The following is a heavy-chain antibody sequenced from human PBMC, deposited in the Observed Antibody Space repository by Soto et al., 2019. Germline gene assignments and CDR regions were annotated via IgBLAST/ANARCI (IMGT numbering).Heavy chain of an antibody. CDR1: GFTFISYE. D-gene: IGHD5-12*01. Sequence: PGGSLRLSCAASGFTFISYEMNWVRQAPGKGLEWVSYISSHSTTIYYADSVKGRFTISRDDAKNSLYLQMNSLRGEDTAFYYCARATGYTLDYWGQGTLVTVSS. V-gene: IGHV3-48*03. J-gene: IGHJ4*02. CDR3: ARATGYTLDY. CDR2: ISSHSTTI.